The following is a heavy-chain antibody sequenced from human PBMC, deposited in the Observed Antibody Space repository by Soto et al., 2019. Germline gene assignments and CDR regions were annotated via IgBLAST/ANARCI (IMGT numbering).Heavy chain of an antibody. CDR2: IYYSGST. CDR1: GGSISSSSYY. Sequence: SETLSLTCTVSGGSISSSSYYWGWIRQPPGKGLEWIGSIYYSGSTYYNPSLKSRVTISVDTSKNQFSLKLSSVTAADTAVYYCARYPPREYQLLGGYYYYYMDVWGKGTTVTVSS. J-gene: IGHJ6*03. V-gene: IGHV4-39*01. CDR3: ARYPPREYQLLGGYYYYYMDV. D-gene: IGHD2-2*01.